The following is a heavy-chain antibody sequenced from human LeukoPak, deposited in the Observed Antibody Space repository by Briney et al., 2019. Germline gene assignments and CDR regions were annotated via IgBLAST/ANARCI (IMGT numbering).Heavy chain of an antibody. CDR1: GYSFTSYW. V-gene: IGHV5-51*01. CDR2: IYPGDSDT. CDR3: ARSDASSGAFDI. J-gene: IGHJ3*02. D-gene: IGHD2-2*01. Sequence: GESLKISCKGSGYSFTSYWIGWVRQMPGKGLEWMGIIYPGDSDTTYGPSFQGLVTISTDKSISTAYLQWSSLKASDTAMYFCARSDASSGAFDIWGQGTMVTVSS.